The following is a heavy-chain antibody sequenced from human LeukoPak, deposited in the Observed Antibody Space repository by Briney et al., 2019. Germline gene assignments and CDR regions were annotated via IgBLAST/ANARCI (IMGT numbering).Heavy chain of an antibody. CDR2: IFPSGGEI. D-gene: IGHD2-8*02. CDR3: ATYRQVLLPFES. V-gene: IGHV3-23*01. J-gene: IGHJ4*02. Sequence: GGSLRLSCATSGFSFSSYAMSWVRQAPGKGLEWVSSIFPSGGEIHYADSVRGRFTISRDNSKSTLSLQMNSLRAEDTAIYYCATYRQVLLPFESWGQGTLVTVSS. CDR1: GFSFSSYA.